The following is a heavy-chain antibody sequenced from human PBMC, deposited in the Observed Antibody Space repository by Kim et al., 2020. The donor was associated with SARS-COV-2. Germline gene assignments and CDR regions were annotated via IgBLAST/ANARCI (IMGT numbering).Heavy chain of an antibody. CDR1: GFTFSDYY. J-gene: IGHJ6*02. CDR2: ISSSGSTI. V-gene: IGHV3-11*01. D-gene: IGHD3-22*01. CDR3: ARSYDSSGYLRGAEGYYYYYYGMDV. Sequence: GGSLRLSCAASGFTFSDYYMSWIRQAPGKGLEWVSYISSSGSTIYYADSVKGRFTISRDNAKNSLYLQMNSLRAEDTAVYYCARSYDSSGYLRGAEGYYYYYYGMDVWGQGTTVTVSS.